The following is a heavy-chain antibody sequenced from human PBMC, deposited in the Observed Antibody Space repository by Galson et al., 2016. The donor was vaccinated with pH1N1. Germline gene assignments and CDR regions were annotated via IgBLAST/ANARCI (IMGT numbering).Heavy chain of an antibody. J-gene: IGHJ3*02. D-gene: IGHD2-15*01. CDR2: VIPVFGTT. CDR1: GGTFSSYA. Sequence: SVKVSCKAFGGTFSSYAITWVRQAPGQGLEWMGGVIPVFGTTNYAPKFQGRVTITAGESMSTAYMELSSLISEDPAVYYCARGEGGCSGNNCYCAFEIWGQGKMVTVPS. CDR3: ARGEGGCSGNNCYCAFEI. V-gene: IGHV1-69*13.